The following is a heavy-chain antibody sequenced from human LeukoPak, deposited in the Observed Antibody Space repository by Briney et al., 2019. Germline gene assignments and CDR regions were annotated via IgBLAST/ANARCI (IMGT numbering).Heavy chain of an antibody. J-gene: IGHJ4*02. CDR3: ARGGWFGESPFDY. D-gene: IGHD3-10*01. V-gene: IGHV4-61*02. Sequence: TLSLTCTVSGGSISSGPYYWSWIRQPAGKGLEWIGRIYTSGSTNYNPSLKSRVTISLDTSKNQLSLKLSSVTAADTAVYYCARGGWFGESPFDYWGQGTLVTVSS. CDR1: GGSISSGPYY. CDR2: IYTSGST.